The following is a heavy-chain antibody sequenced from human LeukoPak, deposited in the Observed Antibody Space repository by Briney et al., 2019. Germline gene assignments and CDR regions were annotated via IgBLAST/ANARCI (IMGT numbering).Heavy chain of an antibody. CDR1: DGFLTSSNQY. D-gene: IGHD6-19*01. J-gene: IGHJ4*02. Sequence: PSETLSLTCSVVDGFLTSSNQYWGWIRQPPGKGLEWIGSIYYSGRTYYNPSLKSRATISVDTSKNQFSLKLTSVTAADTAVYYCARGSYISGWYWGQGTLVTVSS. CDR3: ARGSYISGWY. CDR2: IYYSGRT. V-gene: IGHV4-39*07.